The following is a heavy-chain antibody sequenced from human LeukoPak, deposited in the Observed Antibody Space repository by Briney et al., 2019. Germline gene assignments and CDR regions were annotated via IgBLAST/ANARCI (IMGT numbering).Heavy chain of an antibody. CDR1: GGSFSSGGYY. D-gene: IGHD7-27*01. V-gene: IGHV4-31*03. J-gene: IGHJ4*02. CDR3: ARDLGGLGKIDY. CDR2: IFYSGTT. Sequence: SETLSLTCTVSGGSFSSGGYYWSWICQHPGKGLEWIGYIFYSGTTYYNPSLKSRVIISVDASKNRFSLRLSSVTAADTAVYYCARDLGGLGKIDYWGQGTLVTVSS.